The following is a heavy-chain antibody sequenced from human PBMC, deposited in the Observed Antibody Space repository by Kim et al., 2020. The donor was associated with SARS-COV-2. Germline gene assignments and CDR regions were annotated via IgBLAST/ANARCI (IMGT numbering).Heavy chain of an antibody. J-gene: IGHJ4*02. D-gene: IGHD3-10*01. CDR1: GYTFTSYY. V-gene: IGHV1-46*04. CDR2: INPSSGST. Sequence: ASVKVSCKASGYTFTSYYIHWVRQAPGQGLEWMGIINPSSGSTSYAQKLQGRVTMTRDTSTSTAYMELSSLRSEDTAVYYCARWDHWGVGYESVSCCPEDYWGQGTQVTVSS. CDR3: ARWDHWGVGYESVSCCPEDY.